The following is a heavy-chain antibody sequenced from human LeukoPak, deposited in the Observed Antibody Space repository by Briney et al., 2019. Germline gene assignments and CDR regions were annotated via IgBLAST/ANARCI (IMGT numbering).Heavy chain of an antibody. J-gene: IGHJ6*04. V-gene: IGHV1-69*06. D-gene: IGHD6-13*01. CDR1: GGTFSSYA. CDR3: ARDSIAAAGTGPYGMDV. CDR2: IIPIFGTA. Sequence: GASVKVSCKASGGTFSSYAISWVRQAPGQGLEWMGGIIPIFGTANYAQKFQGRVTITAVKSTSTAYMELSSLRSEDTAVYYCARDSIAAAGTGPYGMDVWGKGTTVTVSS.